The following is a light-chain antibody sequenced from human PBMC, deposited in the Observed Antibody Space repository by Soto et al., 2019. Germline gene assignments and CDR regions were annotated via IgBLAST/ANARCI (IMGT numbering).Light chain of an antibody. V-gene: IGLV1-44*01. CDR1: NSNIGNNN. Sequence: QSVLPQAPSASGPPGQRVTISCSGSNSNIGNNNVNWYQMVPGTAPKLLIYRNNQRPSGVPDRFSASKSGTSASLAISGLRSEDEADYYCAAWDDSRSGVVFGGGTKLTVL. J-gene: IGLJ2*01. CDR3: AAWDDSRSGVV. CDR2: RNN.